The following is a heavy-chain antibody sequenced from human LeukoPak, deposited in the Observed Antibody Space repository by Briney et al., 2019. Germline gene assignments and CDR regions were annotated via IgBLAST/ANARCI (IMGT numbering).Heavy chain of an antibody. Sequence: SETLSLTCSVSGGSISRSSHSWGWIRQPPGKGLEWIGSIYYIGSTWYNPPLKSRVTISVDTSKNQFSLKLNSVTAADTALYYCARHVGYDSSGPLYYFDYWGREPWSPSPQ. J-gene: IGHJ4*02. D-gene: IGHD3-22*01. CDR2: IYYIGST. V-gene: IGHV4-39*01. CDR1: GGSISRSSHS. CDR3: ARHVGYDSSGPLYYFDY.